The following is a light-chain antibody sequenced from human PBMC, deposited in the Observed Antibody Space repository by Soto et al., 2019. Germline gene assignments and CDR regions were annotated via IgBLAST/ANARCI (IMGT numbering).Light chain of an antibody. CDR2: GAS. Sequence: EIVLTQSPGTLSLSPGERATLSCRASQSVSSTYLAWLQQKAGQAPRLLIHGASSRATGIPDRFSGSGSGTDCTLTISRLEPEDFAVYYCQQYGSSRWTFGQGTKVEIK. CDR3: QQYGSSRWT. V-gene: IGKV3-20*01. J-gene: IGKJ1*01. CDR1: QSVSSTY.